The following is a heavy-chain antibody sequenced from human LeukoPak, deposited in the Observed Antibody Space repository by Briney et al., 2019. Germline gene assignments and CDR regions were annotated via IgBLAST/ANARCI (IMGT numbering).Heavy chain of an antibody. CDR2: INPNSGGT. V-gene: IGHV1-2*06. CDR3: ARDRAYYYDSSGYYSWFDP. CDR1: GYTFTGYY. Sequence: ASVKVSCKASGYTFTGYYMHWVRQAPGQGLEWMGRINPNSGGTNYAQKFQGRVTMTRDTSISTAYMELSRLRSDDTAVYYCARDRAYYYDSSGYYSWFDPWGQGTLVTVSS. D-gene: IGHD3-22*01. J-gene: IGHJ5*02.